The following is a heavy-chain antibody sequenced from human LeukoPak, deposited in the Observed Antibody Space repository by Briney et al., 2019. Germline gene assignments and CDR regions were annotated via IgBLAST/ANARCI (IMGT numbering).Heavy chain of an antibody. CDR3: ARDQYDTWSRRGNFDS. CDR1: GFTFSSYW. Sequence: PGGSLRLSCAGSGFTFSSYWISWVRQAPGKGLEWVANIKLDGSEKNYVDSVKGRFTISRDNTKNSLYLQMNSLRVEDTAVFYCARDQYDTWSRRGNFDSWGQGTLVIVSS. V-gene: IGHV3-7*03. CDR2: IKLDGSEK. J-gene: IGHJ4*02. D-gene: IGHD3-3*01.